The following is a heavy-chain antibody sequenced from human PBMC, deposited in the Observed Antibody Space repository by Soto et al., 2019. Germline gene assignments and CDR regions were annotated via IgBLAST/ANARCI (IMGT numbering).Heavy chain of an antibody. Sequence: GESLKISCKGSGYSVTSYWISWVRQMPGKGLEWMGRIDPSDSYTNYSPSFQGHVTISADKSISTAYLQWSSLKASDTAMYYCARQPDDSYGSGSYYYGMDVWGQGTTVTVS. D-gene: IGHD3-10*01. CDR2: IDPSDSYT. J-gene: IGHJ6*02. V-gene: IGHV5-10-1*01. CDR3: ARQPDDSYGSGSYYYGMDV. CDR1: GYSVTSYW.